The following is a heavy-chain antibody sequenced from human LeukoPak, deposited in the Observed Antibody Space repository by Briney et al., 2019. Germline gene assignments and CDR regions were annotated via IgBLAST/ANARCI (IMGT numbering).Heavy chain of an antibody. CDR1: GFTFTNYA. J-gene: IGHJ4*02. D-gene: IGHD2-2*01. V-gene: IGHV3-23*01. CDR2: IGGGGAPT. CDR3: VKDLPCTSASCYLRFDS. Sequence: GGSLRLSCAASGFTFTNYAMNWVRQAPGKGLEWVSAIGGGGAPTYYADSVKGRFTISRDNSRNTLYLQMNNLRAEDTALYYCVKDLPCTSASCYLRFDSWGQGTLVTVSS.